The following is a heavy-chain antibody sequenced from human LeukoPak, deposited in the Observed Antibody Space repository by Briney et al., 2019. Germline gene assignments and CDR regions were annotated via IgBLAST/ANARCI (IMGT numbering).Heavy chain of an antibody. J-gene: IGHJ3*02. CDR3: ARAKTDAFDT. Sequence: SETLSLTCTVSGGSISSSSYYWGWIRQPPGKGLEWIGSIYYSRNTYYNPSLKSRVTISVDTSKNQFSLKLSSVTAADTAVYYCARAKTDAFDTWGQGTMVTVSS. V-gene: IGHV4-39*07. CDR2: IYYSRNT. CDR1: GGSISSSSYY.